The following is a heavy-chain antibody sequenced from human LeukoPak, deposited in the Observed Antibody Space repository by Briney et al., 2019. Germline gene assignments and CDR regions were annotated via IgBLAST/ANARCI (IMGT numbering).Heavy chain of an antibody. CDR3: AKGLSYGEYFFDY. V-gene: IGHV3-23*01. CDR1: GFTFSSYA. Sequence: GGSLRLSCAASGFTFSSYAMSWVRQAPGKGLEWVSGISDSGGSTYYADSVKGRFTISRDNSKNTLYLQMNSLRAEDTAVYYCAKGLSYGEYFFDYWGQGTLVPVSS. D-gene: IGHD1-26*01. J-gene: IGHJ4*02. CDR2: ISDSGGST.